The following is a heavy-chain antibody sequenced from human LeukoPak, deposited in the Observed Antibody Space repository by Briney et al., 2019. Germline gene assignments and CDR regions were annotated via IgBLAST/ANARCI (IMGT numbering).Heavy chain of an antibody. CDR1: GGSISSGSYY. V-gene: IGHV4-61*02. CDR2: IYTSGST. Sequence: SQALSLTCTVSGGSISSGSYYWSWIRQPAGKGLEWIGRIYTSGSTNYNPSLKSRVTISVDTSKNQFSLKLSPVTAADTAVYYCARGPALRFVDYYGMDVWGQGTTVTVSS. J-gene: IGHJ6*02. D-gene: IGHD3-3*01. CDR3: ARGPALRFVDYYGMDV.